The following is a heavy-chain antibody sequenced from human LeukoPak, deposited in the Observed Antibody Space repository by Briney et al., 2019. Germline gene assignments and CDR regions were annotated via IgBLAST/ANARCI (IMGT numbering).Heavy chain of an antibody. V-gene: IGHV1-3*01. CDR1: EYTFSSYS. CDR3: ARDPIYGDYTRGREEYNWFDP. CDR2: INAGKGNT. J-gene: IGHJ5*02. D-gene: IGHD4-17*01. Sequence: ASVKVSCKASEYTFSSYSIHWVRQAPGQRLEWMGWINAGKGNTKYSQKLQGRVTITGDTSASTAYMELSSLRSEDTAVYYCARDPIYGDYTRGREEYNWFDPWGQGTLVTVSS.